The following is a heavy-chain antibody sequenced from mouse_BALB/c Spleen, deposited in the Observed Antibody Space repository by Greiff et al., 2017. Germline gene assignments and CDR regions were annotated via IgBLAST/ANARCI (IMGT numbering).Heavy chain of an antibody. CDR2: IYPSDSYT. J-gene: IGHJ4*01. Sequence: QVQLQQPGAELVRPGASVKLSCKASGYTFTSYWINWVKQRPGQGLEWIGNIYPSDSYTNYNQKFKDKATLTVDESSSTAYMQLSSPTSEDSAVYYCTRGGNYVDYAMDYWGQGTSVTVSS. D-gene: IGHD2-1*01. CDR3: TRGGNYVDYAMDY. CDR1: GYTFTSYW. V-gene: IGHV1-69*02.